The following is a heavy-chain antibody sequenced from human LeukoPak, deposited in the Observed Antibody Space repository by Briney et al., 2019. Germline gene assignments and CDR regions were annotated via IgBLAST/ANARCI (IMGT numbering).Heavy chain of an antibody. CDR2: IWYDGSNK. J-gene: IGHJ4*02. V-gene: IGHV3-33*06. CDR3: AKAKYSSGEDIDY. CDR1: RFTFSSYG. D-gene: IGHD3-22*01. Sequence: PGRSLRLSCAASRFTFSSYGMHWVGQAPGKGLEGVAIIWYDGSNKYYADSVKGRFTISRDNSKKTLYLQMSSLRAEDTAVYYCAKAKYSSGEDIDYWGQGTLVTVSS.